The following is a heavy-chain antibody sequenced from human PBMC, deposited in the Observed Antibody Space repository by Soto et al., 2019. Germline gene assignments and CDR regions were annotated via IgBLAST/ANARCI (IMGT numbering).Heavy chain of an antibody. Sequence: GGSLRLSCAASGFTFSSYSMNWVRQAPGKGLEWVSYISSSSTIYYADSVKGRFTISRDNAKNSLYLQMNSLRAEDTAVYYCARDAIVVVVAAPDAFDIWGQGTMVTVSS. CDR1: GFTFSSYS. D-gene: IGHD2-15*01. CDR3: ARDAIVVVVAAPDAFDI. CDR2: ISSSSTI. V-gene: IGHV3-48*01. J-gene: IGHJ3*02.